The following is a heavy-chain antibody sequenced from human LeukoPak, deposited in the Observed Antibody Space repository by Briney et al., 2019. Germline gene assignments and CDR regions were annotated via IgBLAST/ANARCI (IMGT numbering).Heavy chain of an antibody. J-gene: IGHJ6*03. CDR3: AKVRAVAGPGLFYYYYMDV. D-gene: IGHD6-19*01. Sequence: GGSLRLSCAASGFTFDDYAMHWVRQAPGKGLEWVSGISGNSGSIGYADSVKGRFTISRDNAKNSLYLQMNSLRAEDTALYYCAKVRAVAGPGLFYYYYMDVWGKGTTVTVSS. V-gene: IGHV3-9*01. CDR1: GFTFDDYA. CDR2: ISGNSGSI.